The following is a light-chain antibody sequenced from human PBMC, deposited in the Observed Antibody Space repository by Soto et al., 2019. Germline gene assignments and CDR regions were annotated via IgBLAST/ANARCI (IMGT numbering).Light chain of an antibody. CDR3: QSDADTTTVV. Sequence: NFMLTQPHSVSESPGKTVTISCTRSSGNIASNFVQWFQQRPGSSPSTVIYENHQRPAGVSNRFSGSVDSSSNSASLTISGLQTEDEADYYCQSDADTTTVVFGGGTKLTVL. CDR2: ENH. CDR1: SGNIASNF. J-gene: IGLJ2*01. V-gene: IGLV6-57*01.